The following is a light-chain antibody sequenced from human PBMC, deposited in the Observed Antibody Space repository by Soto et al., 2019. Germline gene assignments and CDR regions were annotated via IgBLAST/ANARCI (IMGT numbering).Light chain of an antibody. CDR2: KAS. Sequence: DIQMTQSPSTLYASVGDRVTITCRAIQSITSGLAWYQQKPGTAPTLLIYKASSLESGVPSRFSGSGSGTEFTLTISSLQPDDFATYYCQQYNSYSPYTFGQGTKLEIK. J-gene: IGKJ2*01. CDR3: QQYNSYSPYT. CDR1: QSITSG. V-gene: IGKV1-5*03.